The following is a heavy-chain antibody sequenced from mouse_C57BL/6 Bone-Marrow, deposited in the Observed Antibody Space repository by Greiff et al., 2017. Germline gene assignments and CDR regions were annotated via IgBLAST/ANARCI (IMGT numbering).Heavy chain of an antibody. CDR3: ARVYYYAMDY. V-gene: IGHV5-4*03. J-gene: IGHJ4*01. Sequence: EVKLVESGGGLVKPGGSLKLSCAASGFTFSSYAMSWVRQTPEKRLEWVATISDGGSYTYYPDNVKGRFTISRDTAKNNLYLQLSHLKSEDTAMYYCARVYYYAMDYWGQGTSVTVAS. CDR2: ISDGGSYT. CDR1: GFTFSSYA.